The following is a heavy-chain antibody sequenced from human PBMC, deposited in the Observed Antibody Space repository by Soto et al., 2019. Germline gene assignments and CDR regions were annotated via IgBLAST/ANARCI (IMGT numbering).Heavy chain of an antibody. D-gene: IGHD2-21*02. Sequence: QVQLQESGPGLVKPSQTLSLTCTVSGGSISSGDYYWSWIRQPPGKGLEWIGYIYYSGSTYYNPSPKSRVTTAVDASKNQFTLKLSSVTAADTAVYYCASAMVVTQDWFDPWGQGTLVTVSS. V-gene: IGHV4-30-4*01. CDR1: GGSISSGDYY. CDR3: ASAMVVTQDWFDP. J-gene: IGHJ5*02. CDR2: IYYSGST.